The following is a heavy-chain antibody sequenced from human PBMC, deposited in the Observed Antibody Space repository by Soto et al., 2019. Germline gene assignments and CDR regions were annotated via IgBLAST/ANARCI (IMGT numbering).Heavy chain of an antibody. CDR1: GFTFSSYA. Sequence: GGSLRLSCAASGFTFSSYAMHWVRQAPGKGLEWVAVISYDGSNKYYADSVKGRFTISRDNSKNTLYLQMNSLRAEDTAVYYCARNWGYSYGYPPGYWGQGTLVTVSS. J-gene: IGHJ4*02. D-gene: IGHD5-18*01. CDR3: ARNWGYSYGYPPGY. V-gene: IGHV3-30-3*01. CDR2: ISYDGSNK.